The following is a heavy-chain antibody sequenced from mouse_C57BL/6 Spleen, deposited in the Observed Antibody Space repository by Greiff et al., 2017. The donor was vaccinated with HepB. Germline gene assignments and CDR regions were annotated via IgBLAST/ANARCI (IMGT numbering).Heavy chain of an antibody. D-gene: IGHD2-3*01. Sequence: QVQLKESGAELVRPGTSVKMSSKASGYTFTNYWIGWAKQRPGHGLEWIGDIYPGGGYTNYNEKFKGKATLTADKSSSTAYMQFSSLTSEDSAIYYCARSGGYSLYWYFDVWGTGTTVTVSS. CDR1: GYTFTNYW. V-gene: IGHV1-63*01. CDR3: ARSGGYSLYWYFDV. J-gene: IGHJ1*03. CDR2: IYPGGGYT.